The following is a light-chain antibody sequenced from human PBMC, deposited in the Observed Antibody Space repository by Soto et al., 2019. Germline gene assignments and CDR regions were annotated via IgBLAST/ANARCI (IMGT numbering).Light chain of an antibody. J-gene: IGKJ1*01. CDR1: QSAGSG. V-gene: IGKV1-5*01. Sequence: DIQMTQSPSTLSASVGDRVTITCRASQSAGSGLAWYQQKQGSAPKLLISDASSLEGGVPSRFSGSGSGTEFTLTINGLQPDDFATYYCQQYSSYSVTFGPGTKVEIK. CDR2: DAS. CDR3: QQYSSYSVT.